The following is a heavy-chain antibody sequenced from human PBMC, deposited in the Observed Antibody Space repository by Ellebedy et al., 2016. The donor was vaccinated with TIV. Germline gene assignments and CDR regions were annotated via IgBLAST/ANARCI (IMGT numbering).Heavy chain of an antibody. J-gene: IGHJ3*02. CDR3: ATDGSYGDYLSPTHAFVI. D-gene: IGHD4-17*01. CDR2: IRQDGSEK. Sequence: GESLKISCGASGFSFSSYWMSWVRQAPGKGLEWVANIRQDGSEKYYVDSVKGRFPISRDNAKYSLYLHLNSLRAEDTAMYYCATDGSYGDYLSPTHAFVIWGQGTMVTVSS. V-gene: IGHV3-7*01. CDR1: GFSFSSYW.